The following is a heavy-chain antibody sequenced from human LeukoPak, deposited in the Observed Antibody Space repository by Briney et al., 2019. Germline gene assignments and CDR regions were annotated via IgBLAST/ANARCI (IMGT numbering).Heavy chain of an antibody. CDR3: AELGIIMIGGV. J-gene: IGHJ6*04. Sequence: PGGSLRLSCVTSGFNFAGSGFHWVRQAPGKGLEWVAFIRYDAVNQYYADSVKGRFTISRDNAKNSLYLQMNSLRAEDTAVYYCAELGIIMIGGVWGKGTTVTISS. CDR1: GFNFAGSG. D-gene: IGHD3-10*02. V-gene: IGHV3-30*02. CDR2: IRYDAVNQ.